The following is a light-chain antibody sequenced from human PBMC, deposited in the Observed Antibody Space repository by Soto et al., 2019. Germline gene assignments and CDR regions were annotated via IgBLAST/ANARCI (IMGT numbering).Light chain of an antibody. CDR1: SSDVGAYNY. CDR2: DVT. CDR3: CSFTTSSTYV. V-gene: IGLV2-14*01. J-gene: IGLJ1*01. Sequence: QSALTQPASVSGSPGQSITISCTGTSSDVGAYNYVSWYQQYPGKAPKVMIYDVTNRPSGVSNRFSGSRSGNTAFLTISGLQAEDEADYYCCSFTTSSTYVFGTGTKLTVL.